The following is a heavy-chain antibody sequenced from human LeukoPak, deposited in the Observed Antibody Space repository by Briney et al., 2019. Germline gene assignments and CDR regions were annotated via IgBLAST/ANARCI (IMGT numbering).Heavy chain of an antibody. J-gene: IGHJ6*03. CDR2: ISSSSSTI. CDR3: ARSGESAWYYMDV. CDR1: GFTFSSYS. D-gene: IGHD7-27*01. V-gene: IGHV3-48*01. Sequence: PGGSLRLSCAASGFTFSSYSMNWVRQAPGKGLEWVSCISSSSSTIYYADSVKGRFTISRDNAKNSLYLQMNSLRAEDTAVYYCARSGESAWYYMDVWGKGTTVTVSS.